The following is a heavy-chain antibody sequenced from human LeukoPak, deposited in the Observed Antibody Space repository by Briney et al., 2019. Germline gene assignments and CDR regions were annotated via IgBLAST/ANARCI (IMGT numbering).Heavy chain of an antibody. Sequence: PGGSLRLSCAASGFTFSSYWMTWVRQAPGKGLEWVANIKQDGSEKYYVDSVKGRFTISRDNAKNSLYLQMNSLRAEDTAVYYCARGPLSYYYGMDVWGQGTTVTVSS. J-gene: IGHJ6*02. V-gene: IGHV3-7*01. CDR2: IKQDGSEK. CDR3: ARGPLSYYYGMDV. CDR1: GFTFSSYW.